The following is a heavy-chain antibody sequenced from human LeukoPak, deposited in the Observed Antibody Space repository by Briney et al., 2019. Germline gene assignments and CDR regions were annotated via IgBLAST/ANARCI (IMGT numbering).Heavy chain of an antibody. J-gene: IGHJ4*02. CDR1: GFTFSDYW. V-gene: IGHV3-74*01. CDR2: IYTDGTRT. Sequence: GGSLRLSCAASGFTFSDYWMHWVRQAPGKGLVWVSRIYTDGTRTNYADSVEGRFTISRDNAKNMVYLQMNSLRPEDTAVYYCAKVRPGITAPMASSDNWGQGTLVTVSS. D-gene: IGHD6-13*01. CDR3: AKVRPGITAPMASSDN.